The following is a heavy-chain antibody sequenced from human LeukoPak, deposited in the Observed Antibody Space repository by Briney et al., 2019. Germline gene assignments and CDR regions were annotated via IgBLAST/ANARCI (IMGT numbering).Heavy chain of an antibody. D-gene: IGHD6-13*01. CDR1: GGSISSYY. Sequence: SSETLSLTCTVSGGSISSYYWSWIRQPPGKGLEWIGYIYYSGSTNYNPSLKSRFTISVDTSKNQFSLKLSSVTAADTAVYYCARFSSSWGPLDYWGQGTLVTVSS. CDR3: ARFSSSWGPLDY. V-gene: IGHV4-59*01. CDR2: IYYSGST. J-gene: IGHJ4*02.